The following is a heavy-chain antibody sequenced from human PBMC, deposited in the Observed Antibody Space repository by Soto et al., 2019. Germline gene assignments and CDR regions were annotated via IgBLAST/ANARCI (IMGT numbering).Heavy chain of an antibody. D-gene: IGHD3-16*01. Sequence: EVKLVESGGDMVQPGGSLRLSCAASGFTFSTYSMNWVRQAPGKGLEWVSYISSRSYTIYYVDSVKGRFTISRDNTKNSPYLQMNSLRDEDTAVYYCVRGGSRSGNGMDLWGQGTTVTVSS. CDR3: VRGGSRSGNGMDL. J-gene: IGHJ6*02. CDR1: GFTFSTYS. CDR2: ISSRSYTI. V-gene: IGHV3-48*02.